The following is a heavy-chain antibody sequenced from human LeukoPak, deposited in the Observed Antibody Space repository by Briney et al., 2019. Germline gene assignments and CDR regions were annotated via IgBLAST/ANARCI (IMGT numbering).Heavy chain of an antibody. V-gene: IGHV5-51*01. CDR2: IYPGDSDT. J-gene: IGHJ6*03. CDR1: GYSFTSYW. CDR3: ARHYNNHPRVPAANRAYYYMDV. Sequence: GESLKISCKGSGYSFTSYWIGWVRQMPGKGLEWMGIIYPGDSDTRYSPSFQGQVTISADKSISTAYLQWSSLKASDTAMYYCARHYNNHPRVPAANRAYYYMDVWGKGTTVTVSS. D-gene: IGHD2-2*01.